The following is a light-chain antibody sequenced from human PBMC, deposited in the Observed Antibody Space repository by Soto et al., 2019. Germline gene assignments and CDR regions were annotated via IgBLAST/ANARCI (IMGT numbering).Light chain of an antibody. CDR3: QQRSNWPPL. CDR1: QSVGSY. V-gene: IGKV3-11*01. CDR2: GAS. Sequence: EIVLTQSPATLSLYPGERATLSCRASQSVGSYLVWYQQKPGQAPRLLIHGASNRVTGIPARFSGSGSGTDFTLTISSLEPEDFAVYYCQQRSNWPPLFGQGTRLE. J-gene: IGKJ5*01.